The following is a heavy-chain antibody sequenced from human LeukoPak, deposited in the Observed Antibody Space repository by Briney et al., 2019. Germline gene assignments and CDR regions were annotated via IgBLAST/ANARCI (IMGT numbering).Heavy chain of an antibody. CDR2: ISGSGGST. J-gene: IGHJ5*02. CDR1: GEPFNGYY. D-gene: IGHD3-3*01. CDR3: AQPYYDFWSGPPPNWFDP. Sequence: ETLSLTCAVYGEPFNGYYWNWIRQSPGKGLEWVSAISGSGGSTYYADSVKGRFTISRDNSKNTLYLQMNSLRAEDTAVYYCAQPYYDFWSGPPPNWFDPWGQGTLVTVSS. V-gene: IGHV3-23*01.